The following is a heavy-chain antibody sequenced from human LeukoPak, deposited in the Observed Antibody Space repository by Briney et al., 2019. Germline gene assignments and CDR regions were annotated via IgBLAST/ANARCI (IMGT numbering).Heavy chain of an antibody. V-gene: IGHV3-23*01. Sequence: GGSLRLSCVASGFTFDDYAMHWVRQAPGQGLELVSGIRNSDGMTYYADSVRGRFTISTDNSKNTLYLQMNSLRAEDTALYYCAKGLERESRLDSWGQGTLVTVSS. J-gene: IGHJ4*02. CDR1: GFTFDDYA. CDR3: AKGLERESRLDS. D-gene: IGHD1-1*01. CDR2: IRNSDGMT.